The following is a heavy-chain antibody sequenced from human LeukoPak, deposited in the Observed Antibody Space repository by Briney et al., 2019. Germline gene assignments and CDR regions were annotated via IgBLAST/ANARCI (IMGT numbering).Heavy chain of an antibody. D-gene: IGHD4-11*01. CDR2: INTGGSST. J-gene: IGHJ4*02. Sequence: GGSLRLSCAASGFTFSNYWMHWVRQVPGKGLVWVSRINTGGSSTTYADSVKGRFTISRDNAKNTLYLQMNSLRAEDTAVYYCARSNHADDYWGQGTRVTVSS. V-gene: IGHV3-74*01. CDR1: GFTFSNYW. CDR3: ARSNHADDY.